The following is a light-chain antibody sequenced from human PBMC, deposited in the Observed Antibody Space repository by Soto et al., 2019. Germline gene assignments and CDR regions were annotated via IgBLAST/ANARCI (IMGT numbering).Light chain of an antibody. V-gene: IGKV3-15*01. Sequence: EVVLTQSPATLSVSPGERATLSCRASQSVNINLAWYQQKPGQAPYLLIYTASTRATGVPARFSGSGSGTQYTLTITTLQSEDFPVYYCQQSNHCPFTFGQGTRLEI. CDR3: QQSNHCPFT. J-gene: IGKJ5*01. CDR1: QSVNIN. CDR2: TAS.